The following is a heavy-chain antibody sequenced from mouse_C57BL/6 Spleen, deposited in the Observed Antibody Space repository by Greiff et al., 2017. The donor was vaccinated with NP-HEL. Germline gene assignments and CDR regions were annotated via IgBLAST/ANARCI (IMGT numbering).Heavy chain of an antibody. CDR2: IYPGDGDT. CDR1: GYAFSSSW. D-gene: IGHD3-2*02. J-gene: IGHJ2*01. Sequence: QVQLQQSGPELVKPRASVKISCKASGYAFSSSWMNWVKQRPGKGLEWIGRIYPGDGDTNYNGKFKGKATLTADKSSSTAYMQLSSLTSEDSAVYFCAREAKAQATGYWGQGTTLTVSS. V-gene: IGHV1-82*01. CDR3: AREAKAQATGY.